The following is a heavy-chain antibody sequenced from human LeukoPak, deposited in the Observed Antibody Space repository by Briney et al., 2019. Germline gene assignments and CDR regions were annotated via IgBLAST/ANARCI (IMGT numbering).Heavy chain of an antibody. J-gene: IGHJ5*02. V-gene: IGHV1-2*02. CDR2: INPNSGGT. Sequence: GASLKVSCKASGYTVTGYYMHWVRQAPGQGREWLGWINPNSGGTNYARQFQGRVTVTTDTSISTAYMELSRLRSDDTAVYYCARDSGFFEWLFPPPNWFDPWGQGTLVTVSS. D-gene: IGHD3-3*01. CDR3: ARDSGFFEWLFPPPNWFDP. CDR1: GYTVTGYY.